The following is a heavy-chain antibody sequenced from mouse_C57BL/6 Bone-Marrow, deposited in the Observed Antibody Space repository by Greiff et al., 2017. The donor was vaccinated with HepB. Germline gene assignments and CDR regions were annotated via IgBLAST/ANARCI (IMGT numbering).Heavy chain of an antibody. CDR3: ARIGYPYYYAMDY. Sequence: VQLQQSGPGLVAPSQSLSITCTVSGFSLTSYAISWVRQPPGKGLEWLGVIWTGGGTNYNSALKSRLSISKVNSKSQVFLKMNSLQTDDTARYYCARIGYPYYYAMDYWGQGTSVTVSS. J-gene: IGHJ4*01. V-gene: IGHV2-9-1*01. D-gene: IGHD2-2*01. CDR2: IWTGGGT. CDR1: GFSLTSYA.